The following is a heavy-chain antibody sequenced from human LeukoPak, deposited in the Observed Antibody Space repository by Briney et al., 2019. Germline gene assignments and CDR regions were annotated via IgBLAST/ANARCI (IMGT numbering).Heavy chain of an antibody. J-gene: IGHJ4*02. D-gene: IGHD3-3*01. V-gene: IGHV3-30*04. CDR2: ISYDGDKK. Sequence: GRSLRLSWAASGLTVFTYSMHWVRQAPGKRLKWVAVISYDGDKKYYADSVKGRLTISRDNSKNTLYLQMNSLRPDDTAVYYCARGVTEDTGVAQFDSWGQGTLVFVSS. CDR3: ARGVTEDTGVAQFDS. CDR1: GLTVFTYS.